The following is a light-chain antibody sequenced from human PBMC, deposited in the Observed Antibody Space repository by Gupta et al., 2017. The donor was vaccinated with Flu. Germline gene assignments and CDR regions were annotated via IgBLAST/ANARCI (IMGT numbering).Light chain of an antibody. CDR1: QSLLHRNGFNY. CDR2: LGS. Sequence: IVMTQSPLSLSVTPGEPASISCRSSQSLLHRNGFNYLDWYLQRPGQSPQLLISLGSNRASGVPDRFSGSGSGTDFTLTISRGEAEDVGIYYCMQGVQTLPYTFGQGTKMQIK. J-gene: IGKJ2*01. V-gene: IGKV2-28*01. CDR3: MQGVQTLPYT.